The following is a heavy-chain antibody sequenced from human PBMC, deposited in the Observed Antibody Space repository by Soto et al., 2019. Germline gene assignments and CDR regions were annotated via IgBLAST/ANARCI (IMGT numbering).Heavy chain of an antibody. CDR2: INHSGST. CDR3: ARVDYDILTGYLRYGMDV. Sequence: SETLSLTCAVYGGSFSGYYWSWIRQPPGKGLEWIGEINHSGSTNYNPSLKSRVTISVDTSKNQFSLKLSSVTAADTAVYYCARVDYDILTGYLRYGMDVWGQGTTVTVYS. D-gene: IGHD3-9*01. V-gene: IGHV4-34*01. J-gene: IGHJ6*02. CDR1: GGSFSGYY.